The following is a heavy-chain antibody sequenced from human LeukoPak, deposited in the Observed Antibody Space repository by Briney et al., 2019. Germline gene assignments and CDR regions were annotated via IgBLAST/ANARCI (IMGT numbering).Heavy chain of an antibody. CDR3: ARERSWYFDY. V-gene: IGHV3-48*02. Sequence: PGRSLRLSCAASGFTFSSYSMNWVRQAPGKGLEWVSYISSSSSAIYYADSVKGRFTISRDNAKNSLYLQMNSLRDEDTAVYYCARERSWYFDYWGQGTLVTVSS. J-gene: IGHJ4*02. CDR2: ISSSSSAI. CDR1: GFTFSSYS. D-gene: IGHD1-26*01.